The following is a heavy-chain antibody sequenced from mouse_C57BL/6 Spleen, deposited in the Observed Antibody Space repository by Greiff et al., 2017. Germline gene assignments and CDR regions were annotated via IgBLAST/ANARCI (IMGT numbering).Heavy chain of an antibody. D-gene: IGHD4-1*01. CDR2: IYPGGGYT. CDR1: GYTFTNYW. CDR3: ARSAGTRYYFDY. Sequence: VQLQQSGAELVRPGTSVKMSCKASGYTFTNYWIGWAKQRPGHGLEWIGDIYPGGGYTNYNEKFKGKATLPADKSSRPAYMQFSSLTSEDSAIYDCARSAGTRYYFDYGGQGTTLTVAS. V-gene: IGHV1-63*01. J-gene: IGHJ2*01.